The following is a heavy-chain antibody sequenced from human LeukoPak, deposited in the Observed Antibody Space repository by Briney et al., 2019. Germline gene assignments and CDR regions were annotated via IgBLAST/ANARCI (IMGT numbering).Heavy chain of an antibody. CDR1: GGSISSCSYY. CDR2: IYYSGST. J-gene: IGHJ5*02. CDR3: AREVVGVINH. Sequence: SETLSLTCTVSGGSISSCSYYWGWIRQPPGMGLEWIGSIYYSGSTYYNPSLKSRVTISVDTSKKQFSLKLSSVTAADTAVYYCAREVVGVINHWGQGTLVTVSS. D-gene: IGHD3-16*02. V-gene: IGHV4-39*07.